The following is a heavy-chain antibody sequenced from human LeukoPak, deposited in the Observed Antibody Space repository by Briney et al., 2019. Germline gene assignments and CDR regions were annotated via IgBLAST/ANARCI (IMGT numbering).Heavy chain of an antibody. J-gene: IGHJ4*02. D-gene: IGHD3-22*01. CDR2: FYYIGST. Sequence: PSETLSLTCTVSGGSIITGDQFWSWIRQPPGKGLEWIGFFYYIGSTYYKPSLKSRINISVDTSKNQLSLKLNSVTAADTAVYYCARVASDYSNRSGYYDWGQGIQVTVSS. CDR1: GGSIITGDQF. V-gene: IGHV4-30-4*01. CDR3: ARVASDYSNRSGYYD.